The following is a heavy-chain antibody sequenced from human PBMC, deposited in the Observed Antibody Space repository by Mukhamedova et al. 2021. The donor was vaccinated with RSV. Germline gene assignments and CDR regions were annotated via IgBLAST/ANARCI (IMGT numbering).Heavy chain of an antibody. V-gene: IGHV3-30*04. CDR1: GFTFSSYA. CDR2: ISYDGSNK. Sequence: GFTFSSYAMHWVRQAPGKGLEWVAVISYDGSNKYYADFVKGRFTISRDNSKNTLYLQMNSLRAEDTAVYYCARVSSGWYGDFDYW. CDR3: ARVSSGWYGDFDY. D-gene: IGHD6-19*01. J-gene: IGHJ4*01.